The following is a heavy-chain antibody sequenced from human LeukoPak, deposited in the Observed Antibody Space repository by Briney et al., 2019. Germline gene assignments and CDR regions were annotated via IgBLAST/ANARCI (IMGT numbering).Heavy chain of an antibody. Sequence: RASETLSLTCSVSDGSVSSSPFYWGWIRQPPGKGLEWIGNVHFGGTSHYNPSLKNRVTLSVDTSNNQFSLSLRSVTAADTAVYYCARHASSWYGGRFDPWGQGTVVTVSS. D-gene: IGHD6-13*01. J-gene: IGHJ5*02. CDR2: VHFGGTS. V-gene: IGHV4-39*01. CDR3: ARHASSWYGGRFDP. CDR1: DGSVSSSPFY.